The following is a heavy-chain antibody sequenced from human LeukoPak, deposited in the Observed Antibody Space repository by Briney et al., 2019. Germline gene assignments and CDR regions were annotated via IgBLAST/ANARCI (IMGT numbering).Heavy chain of an antibody. V-gene: IGHV1-46*03. CDR2: INPSGGST. CDR3: ARQFRGYYYDSSGYYAGRAFDI. J-gene: IGHJ3*02. D-gene: IGHD3-22*01. Sequence: ASAKVSCKASGYTFTSYYMHWVRQAPGQGLEWMGIINPSGGSTSYAQKFQGRVTMTRDTSTSTVYMELSSLRSEDTAVYYCARQFRGYYYDSSGYYAGRAFDIWGQGTMVTVSS. CDR1: GYTFTSYY.